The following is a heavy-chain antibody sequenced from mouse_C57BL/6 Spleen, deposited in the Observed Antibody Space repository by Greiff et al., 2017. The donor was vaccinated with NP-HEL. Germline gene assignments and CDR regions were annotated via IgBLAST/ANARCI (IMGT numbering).Heavy chain of an antibody. Sequence: QVQLQQSGAELVRPGASVTLSCKASGYTFTDYEMHWVKQTPVHGLEWIGAIDPETGGTAYNQKFKGKAILTADKSSSTAYMERRSLTSEDSAVYYCTREYYGSSLYAMDYWGQGTSVTVSS. CDR2: IDPETGGT. CDR3: TREYYGSSLYAMDY. CDR1: GYTFTDYE. D-gene: IGHD1-1*01. V-gene: IGHV1-15*01. J-gene: IGHJ4*01.